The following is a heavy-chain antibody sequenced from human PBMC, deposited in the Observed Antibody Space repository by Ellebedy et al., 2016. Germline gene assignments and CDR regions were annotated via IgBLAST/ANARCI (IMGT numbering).Heavy chain of an antibody. CDR3: ARGEGRNEFWSAY. V-gene: IGHV3-30-3*01. D-gene: IGHD3-3*01. CDR2: ISYDGSNK. Sequence: GESLKISCAASGFTFSSYAMHWVRQAPGKGLEWVAVISYDGSNKYYADSVKGRFTISRDNAKNSVYLQMNSLRAEDAAVYYCARGEGRNEFWSAYWGQGTLVTVSS. J-gene: IGHJ4*02. CDR1: GFTFSSYA.